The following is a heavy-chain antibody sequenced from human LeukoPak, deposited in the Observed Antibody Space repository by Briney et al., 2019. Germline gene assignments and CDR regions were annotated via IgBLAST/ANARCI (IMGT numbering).Heavy chain of an antibody. Sequence: SVKVSCKAYGGTFSTYRISWVRQAPGQGLEWMGGVIPIFGTAHYAQKFQGRVTITADVSTSTAYMEVSSLRSEDTAVYYCARDLSGSLNLNDYWGQGTLVTVSS. D-gene: IGHD1-26*01. J-gene: IGHJ4*02. CDR1: GGTFSTYR. V-gene: IGHV1-69*13. CDR2: VIPIFGTA. CDR3: ARDLSGSLNLNDY.